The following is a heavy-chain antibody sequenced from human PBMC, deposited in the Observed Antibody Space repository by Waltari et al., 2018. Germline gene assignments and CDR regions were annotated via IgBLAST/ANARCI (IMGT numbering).Heavy chain of an antibody. Sequence: QVQLVQSGAEVKKPGASAKVCRKVSGYTLTELSMPLVRQAPGKGPEWMGGFDPEDGETIYAQKFQGRVTMTEDTSTDTAYMELSSLRSEDTAVYYCATNPSQWLADPFDYWGQGTLVTVSS. CDR3: ATNPSQWLADPFDY. D-gene: IGHD6-19*01. CDR1: GYTLTELS. V-gene: IGHV1-24*01. J-gene: IGHJ4*02. CDR2: FDPEDGET.